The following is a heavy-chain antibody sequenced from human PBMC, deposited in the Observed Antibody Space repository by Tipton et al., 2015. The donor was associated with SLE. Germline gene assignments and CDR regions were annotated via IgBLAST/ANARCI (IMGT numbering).Heavy chain of an antibody. J-gene: IGHJ4*01. CDR1: GGSFSGYS. V-gene: IGHV4-34*01. CDR2: TNPSGNT. Sequence: TLSLTCAVYGGSFSGYSWSWIRQPPGKGLEWIGQTNPSGNTNYNPSFKSRVTISVDTSNNQLSLKLTSVTAADTAVYYCARGAKERITLVRVRPYYFDYWGQGSLVTVSS. CDR3: ARGAKERITLVRVRPYYFDY. D-gene: IGHD3-10*01.